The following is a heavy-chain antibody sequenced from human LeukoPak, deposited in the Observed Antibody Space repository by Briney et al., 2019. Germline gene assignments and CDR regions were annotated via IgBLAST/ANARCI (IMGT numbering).Heavy chain of an antibody. CDR1: GGSISSGDYY. J-gene: IGHJ4*02. CDR2: IYYSGST. CDR3: ARDAGGYSAFDY. V-gene: IGHV4-30-4*01. Sequence: TQTLSLTCTVSGGSISSGDYYWSWIRQPPGKGLEWIGYIYYSGSTYYNPSLKSRVTISVDTSKNQFSLKLSSVTAADTAVYYCARDAGGYSAFDYWGQGTLVTVSS. D-gene: IGHD5-12*01.